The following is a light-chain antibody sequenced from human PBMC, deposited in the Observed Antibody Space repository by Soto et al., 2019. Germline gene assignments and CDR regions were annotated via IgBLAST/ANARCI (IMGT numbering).Light chain of an antibody. Sequence: QLVLTQPPSASGTPGQRVTISCSGSSSNIGSNYVYWYQHLPGTAPKLLIYTNSQRPSGVPDRFSGSKSGTSASLAIGGLRSEDEADYYCASWDDSLSGWVFGGGTKLTVL. CDR3: ASWDDSLSGWV. V-gene: IGLV1-47*02. CDR2: TNS. CDR1: SSNIGSNY. J-gene: IGLJ3*02.